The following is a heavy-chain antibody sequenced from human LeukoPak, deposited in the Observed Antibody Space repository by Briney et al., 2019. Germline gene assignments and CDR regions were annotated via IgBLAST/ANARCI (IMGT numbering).Heavy chain of an antibody. CDR3: ARVLSGSNLDF. CDR1: GGSISSGGYS. D-gene: IGHD3-22*01. V-gene: IGHV4-30-2*01. CDR2: IYHSGST. Sequence: SQTLSLTCAVSGGSISSGGYSWSWIRQPPGKGLEWIGYIYHSGSTYYNPSLKSRVTISVDRSKNQFSLKLSSVTAADTAVYYCARVLSGSNLDFWGQGALVTVSS. J-gene: IGHJ4*02.